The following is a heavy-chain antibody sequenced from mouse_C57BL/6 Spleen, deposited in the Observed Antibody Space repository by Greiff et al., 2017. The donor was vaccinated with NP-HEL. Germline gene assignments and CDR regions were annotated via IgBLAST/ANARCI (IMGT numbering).Heavy chain of an antibody. D-gene: IGHD4-1*01. Sequence: EVKLVESGGGLVKPGGSLKLSCAASGFTFSSYAMSWVRQTPEKRLEWVATISDGGSYTYYPDNVKGRFTISRDNAKNNLYLQMSHLKSEDTAMYYCERDSLGCAMDFWGQGTSVPVSS. V-gene: IGHV5-4*01. J-gene: IGHJ4*01. CDR1: GFTFSSYA. CDR3: ERDSLGCAMDF. CDR2: ISDGGSYT.